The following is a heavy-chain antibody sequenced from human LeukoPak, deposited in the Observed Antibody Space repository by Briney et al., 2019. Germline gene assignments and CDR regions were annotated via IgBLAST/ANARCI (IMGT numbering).Heavy chain of an antibody. Sequence: GGSLRLSCAASGFTFNSYAMNWVRQAPGKGLEWVSAISGGGGSTYYADSVKGRLTISRDNSKNTLHLQMNSLRAEDTAVYYCAKGSRLTIFGVANFDYWGQGTLVTVSS. CDR1: GFTFNSYA. J-gene: IGHJ4*02. CDR2: ISGGGGST. CDR3: AKGSRLTIFGVANFDY. V-gene: IGHV3-23*01. D-gene: IGHD3-3*01.